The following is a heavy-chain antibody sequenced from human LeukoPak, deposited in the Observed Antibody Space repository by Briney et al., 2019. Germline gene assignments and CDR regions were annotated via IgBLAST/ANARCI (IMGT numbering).Heavy chain of an antibody. CDR3: ARIQSSTSPFDY. CDR1: GGSFSGYY. Sequence: SETLSLTCAVYGGSFSGYYWSWIRQPPGKGLEWIGYVFYSGATTYNPSLESRVTISVDTSKNQFSLRLTSVTAADTAVYYCARIQSSTSPFDYWGQGTVVTVSS. J-gene: IGHJ4*02. CDR2: VFYSGAT. D-gene: IGHD2-2*01. V-gene: IGHV4-59*01.